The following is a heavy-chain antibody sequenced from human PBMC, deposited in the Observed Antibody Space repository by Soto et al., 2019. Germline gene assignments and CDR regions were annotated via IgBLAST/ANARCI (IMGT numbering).Heavy chain of an antibody. V-gene: IGHV1-69*13. Sequence: ASVKVSCKASGYTFTSYGISWVRQAPGQGLEWMGGIIPIFGTANYAQKFQGRVTITADESTSTAYMELSSLRSEDTAVYYCANVDTAMATPPNYYYGMDVWGQGTTVTVSS. CDR1: GYTFTSYG. CDR2: IIPIFGTA. J-gene: IGHJ6*02. D-gene: IGHD5-18*01. CDR3: ANVDTAMATPPNYYYGMDV.